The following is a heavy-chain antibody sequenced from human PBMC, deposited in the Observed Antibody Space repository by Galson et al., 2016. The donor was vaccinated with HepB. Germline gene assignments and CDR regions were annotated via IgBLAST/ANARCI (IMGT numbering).Heavy chain of an antibody. CDR1: GFTFRGST. V-gene: IGHV3-73*01. J-gene: IGHJ6*02. CDR3: TRHCHLDFFSGAAV. CDR2: IRTKTNNYAT. D-gene: IGHD2-8*02. Sequence: SLRLSCAASGFTFRGSTLHWVRQASGKGLEWVGLIRTKTNNYATAYGASVKGRFTISRDDSENSAYLKMNSLKTEDTAVYYCTRHCHLDFFSGAAVWGQGTTVFDSS.